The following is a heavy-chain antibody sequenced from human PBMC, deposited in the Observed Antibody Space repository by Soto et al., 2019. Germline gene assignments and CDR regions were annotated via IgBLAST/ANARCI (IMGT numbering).Heavy chain of an antibody. J-gene: IGHJ6*03. V-gene: IGHV3-23*01. CDR1: GFTFSTYV. CDR3: AKLTGTASYYYYYMDV. Sequence: EVQLLESGGGLVQPGGSLRLSCAASGFTFSTYVMSWVRQAPGKGLDWVSAISGGGGGTYYADSVRGRFTISRDNSENTVYLQMNSRRAEDTAVYYCAKLTGTASYYYYYMDVWGKGTTVTVSS. D-gene: IGHD1-7*01. CDR2: ISGGGGGT.